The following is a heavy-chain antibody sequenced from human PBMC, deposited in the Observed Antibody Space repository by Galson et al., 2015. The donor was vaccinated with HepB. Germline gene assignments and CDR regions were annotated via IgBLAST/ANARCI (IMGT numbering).Heavy chain of an antibody. J-gene: IGHJ3*02. CDR1: GFTFSSYG. CDR2: IRYDGSNK. CDR3: AKANPPIPRYYYDSSGYDAFDI. Sequence: SLRLSCAASGFTFSSYGMHWVRQAPGKGLEWVAFIRYDGSNKYYADSVKGRFTISRDNSKNTLYLQMNSLRAEDAAVYYCAKANPPIPRYYYDSSGYDAFDIWGQGTMVTVSS. V-gene: IGHV3-30*02. D-gene: IGHD3-22*01.